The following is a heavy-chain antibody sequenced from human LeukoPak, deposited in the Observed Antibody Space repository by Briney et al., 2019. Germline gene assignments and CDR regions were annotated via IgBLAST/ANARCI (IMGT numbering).Heavy chain of an antibody. D-gene: IGHD3-10*01. CDR1: GGSFSGYY. CDR2: INHSGST. CDR3: ARGNRPPYYGSGSYYTLAWYYYYMDV. J-gene: IGHJ6*03. Sequence: PSETLSLTCAVYGGSFSGYYWSWIRQPPGKGLEWIGEINHSGSTNYNPSLRSRVTISVDTSKNQFSLKLSSVTAGDTAVYYCARGNRPPYYGSGSYYTLAWYYYYMDVWGKGTTVTVSS. V-gene: IGHV4-34*01.